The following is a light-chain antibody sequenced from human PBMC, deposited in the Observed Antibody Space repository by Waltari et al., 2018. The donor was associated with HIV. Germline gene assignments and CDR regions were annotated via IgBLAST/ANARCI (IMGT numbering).Light chain of an antibody. CDR1: SSAVGNYNS. V-gene: IGLV2-11*01. CDR3: CSYAGTYTYV. J-gene: IGLJ1*01. CDR2: DVS. Sequence: QSALTQPRSVSGSPGQSVTIPCTGTSSAVGNYNSVSWYQQHPGKAPKLMIYDVSKWPSGVPDRFSGSKSGNTASLTISGLQAEDEADYYCCSYAGTYTYVFGTGTKVTVL.